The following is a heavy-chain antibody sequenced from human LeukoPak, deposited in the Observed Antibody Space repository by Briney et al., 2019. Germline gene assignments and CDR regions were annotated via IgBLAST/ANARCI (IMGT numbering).Heavy chain of an antibody. CDR2: INPSSGGT. J-gene: IGHJ5*02. CDR3: ARDLNGGNSA. Sequence: GASVKVSCKASGYTFTDYYMHWGRQGPGQGLEWMGWINPSSGGTNYAQKFQGRVTMTRDTSINIDYMELSSLRSDDTAVYYCARDLNGGNSAWGQGTLVTVSS. D-gene: IGHD4-23*01. CDR1: GYTFTDYY. V-gene: IGHV1-2*02.